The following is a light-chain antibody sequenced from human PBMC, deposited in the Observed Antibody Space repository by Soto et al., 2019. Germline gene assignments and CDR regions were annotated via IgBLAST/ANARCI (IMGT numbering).Light chain of an antibody. Sequence: QSVLSQPRSVSRSPGKTVTISCTGKSCDVGGYNYVSWYQQHPGKAPKLMIYDVSKRPSGVPDRFSGSKSGNTASLTISGLQAEDEADYYCCSYAGSYYVFGTGTKVTVL. V-gene: IGLV2-11*01. CDR3: CSYAGSYYV. CDR1: SCDVGGYNY. J-gene: IGLJ1*01. CDR2: DVS.